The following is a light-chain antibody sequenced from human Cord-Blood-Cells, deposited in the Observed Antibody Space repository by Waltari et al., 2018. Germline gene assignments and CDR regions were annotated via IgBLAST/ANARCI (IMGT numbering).Light chain of an antibody. J-gene: IGLJ3*02. V-gene: IGLV2-23*01. CDR2: AGS. CDR3: CSYAGSSTWV. CDR1: SSDGGSYNL. Sequence: QSALTQPASVSGSPGQSITISCTGTSSDGGSYNLFSWYQQHPGKAPKLMIYAGSKRPSGVSNRVSGSKSGNTASLTISGLQAEDEADYYCCSYAGSSTWVFGGGTKLTVL.